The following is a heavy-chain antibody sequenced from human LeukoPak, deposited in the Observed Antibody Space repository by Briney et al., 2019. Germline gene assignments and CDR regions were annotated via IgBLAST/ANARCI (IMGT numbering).Heavy chain of an antibody. J-gene: IGHJ5*02. CDR3: ARGRDNCSGGSCSGSWFDP. D-gene: IGHD2-15*01. V-gene: IGHV4-59*08. Sequence: PSETLSLTCTVSGGSISSYYWSWIRQPPGKGLEWIGYIYYSGSTNYNPSLKSRVTISVDTSKYQFSLKLSSVTAADTAVYYCARGRDNCSGGSCSGSWFDPWGQGTLVTVSS. CDR1: GGSISSYY. CDR2: IYYSGST.